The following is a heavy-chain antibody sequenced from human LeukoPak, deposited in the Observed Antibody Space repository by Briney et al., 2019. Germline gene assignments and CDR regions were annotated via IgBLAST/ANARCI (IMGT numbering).Heavy chain of an antibody. V-gene: IGHV4-61*02. J-gene: IGHJ3*02. Sequence: SETLSLTFTVSGGPISSGTYSWSWIRQPAGKGLEWIWRIYTSGSTNYNPSLQSRLAISVDTSRNRVYLKVSSVTAADTAVYYCARFHIFGGSYASTNAFDIWGQGTMVSVSS. D-gene: IGHD1-26*01. CDR1: GGPISSGTYS. CDR3: ARFHIFGGSYASTNAFDI. CDR2: IYTSGST.